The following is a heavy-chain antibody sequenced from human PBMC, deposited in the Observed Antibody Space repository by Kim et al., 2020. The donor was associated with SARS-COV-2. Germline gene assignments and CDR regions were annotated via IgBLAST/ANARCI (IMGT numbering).Heavy chain of an antibody. CDR3: ARHAYGLGLWFGGTCMDV. J-gene: IGHJ6*02. V-gene: IGHV5-10-1*01. Sequence: GESLKISCKGSGYSFTSYWISWVRQMPGKGLEWMGRIDPSDYYTNYSPSFQGHVTIPADKSISTAYLQWSSLKASDTAMYYCARHAYGLGLWFGGTCMDVWGQGTTVTVSS. D-gene: IGHD3-10*01. CDR1: GYSFTSYW. CDR2: IDPSDYYT.